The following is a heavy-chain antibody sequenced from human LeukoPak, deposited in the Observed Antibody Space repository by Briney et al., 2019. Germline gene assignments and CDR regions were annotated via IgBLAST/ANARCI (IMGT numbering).Heavy chain of an antibody. Sequence: GGSLRLSCAASGFTFSSYGMHWVRQAPGKGLEWVAVISYDGSNKYYADSVKGRFTISRDNSKNTLYLQMTSLRAEDTAVYYCAPEGSSGYYRFFDYWGTRTLVTASS. D-gene: IGHD3-22*01. CDR2: ISYDGSNK. CDR3: APEGSSGYYRFFDY. CDR1: GFTFSSYG. J-gene: IGHJ4*01. V-gene: IGHV3-30*03.